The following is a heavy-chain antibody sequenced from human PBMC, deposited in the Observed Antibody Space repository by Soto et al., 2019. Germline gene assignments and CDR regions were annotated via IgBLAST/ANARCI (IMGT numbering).Heavy chain of an antibody. CDR2: IYYSGST. J-gene: IGHJ4*02. CDR3: ARGSRDGYKKLYYFDY. D-gene: IGHD3-10*01. CDR1: GGSISSSSYY. Sequence: QLQLQESGPGLVKPSETLSLTCTVSGGSISSSSYYWGWIRQPPGKGLEWIGSIYYSGSTYYNPSLKSRVTISVDTSKNQFSLKLSSVTAADTAVYYCARGSRDGYKKLYYFDYWGQGTLVTVSS. V-gene: IGHV4-39*01.